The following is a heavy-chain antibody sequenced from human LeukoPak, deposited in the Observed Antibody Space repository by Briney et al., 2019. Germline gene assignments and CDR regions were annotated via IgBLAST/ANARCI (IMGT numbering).Heavy chain of an antibody. CDR2: VNREGTTT. Sequence: GGSLRLPCAASGFTFNTYWMHWVRQAPGKGLVWVARVNREGTTTAYADSVKGRFIISRDNSKNTLYLQMNNLRAEDTAVYYCARDSDWTLFDYWGQGTPVTVSS. J-gene: IGHJ4*02. CDR1: GFTFNTYW. CDR3: ARDSDWTLFDY. V-gene: IGHV3-74*03. D-gene: IGHD3/OR15-3a*01.